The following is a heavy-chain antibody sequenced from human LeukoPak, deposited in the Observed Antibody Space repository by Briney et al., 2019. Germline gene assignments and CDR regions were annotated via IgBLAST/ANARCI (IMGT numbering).Heavy chain of an antibody. CDR3: ARENCSDGSCLSILDF. CDR1: GGSISSYY. J-gene: IGHJ4*02. V-gene: IGHV4-59*12. D-gene: IGHD2-15*01. CDR2: IYYSGST. Sequence: SETLSLTCTVSGGSISSYYWSWIRQPPGKGLEWIGYIYYSGSTNYNPSLKSRVTISVDTSKNQFSLMLDSVTAADTAVYYCARENCSDGSCLSILDFWGRGTLVTVSS.